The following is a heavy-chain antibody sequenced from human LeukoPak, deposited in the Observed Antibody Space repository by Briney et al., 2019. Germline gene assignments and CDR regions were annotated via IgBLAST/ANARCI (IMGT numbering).Heavy chain of an antibody. D-gene: IGHD3-3*01. CDR3: ARAHTIFGGRLNGPDY. J-gene: IGHJ4*02. CDR1: GFTPTSYS. Sequence: GGSLRPSCAASGFTPTSYSINWVRQAPGQGMEWVASISSSSSYIYYADSVKGRFTISRDNAKNSLYLQMNSLRAEDTAVYYCARAHTIFGGRLNGPDYWGQGTLVTVYS. CDR2: ISSSSSYI. V-gene: IGHV3-21*01.